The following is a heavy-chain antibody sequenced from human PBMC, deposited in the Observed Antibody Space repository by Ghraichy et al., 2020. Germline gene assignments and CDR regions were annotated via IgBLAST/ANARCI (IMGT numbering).Heavy chain of an antibody. CDR2: IKQDGSEK. CDR3: ARDMSSGVAARRKGDAFDI. Sequence: GESLNISCAASGFTFSSYWMSWVRQAPGKGLEWVANIKQDGSEKYYVDSVKGRFTISRDNAKNSLYLQMNSLRAEDTAVYYCARDMSSGVAARRKGDAFDIWGQGTMVTVSS. D-gene: IGHD6-6*01. V-gene: IGHV3-7*03. CDR1: GFTFSSYW. J-gene: IGHJ3*02.